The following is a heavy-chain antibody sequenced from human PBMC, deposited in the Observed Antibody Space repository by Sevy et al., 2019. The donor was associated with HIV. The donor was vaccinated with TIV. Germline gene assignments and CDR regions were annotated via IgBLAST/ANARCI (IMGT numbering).Heavy chain of an antibody. J-gene: IGHJ5*02. V-gene: IGHV4-30-4*01. CDR3: AGELRPRGYWFDP. CDR2: IYYSGST. Sequence: SETLFLTCTVSGGSVSSGDYYWSWIRQPPGKGLEWIGYIYYSGSTYYNPSLKSRVTISVDTSKNQFSLKLSSVTAADTAVYYCAGELRPRGYWFDPWGQGTLVTVSS. CDR1: GGSVSSGDYY. D-gene: IGHD3-3*01.